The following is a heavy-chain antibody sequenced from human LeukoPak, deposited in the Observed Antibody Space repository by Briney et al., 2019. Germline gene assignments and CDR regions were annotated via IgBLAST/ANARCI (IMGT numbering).Heavy chain of an antibody. CDR3: ARGGSPFDY. J-gene: IGHJ4*02. CDR2: IYHSGST. V-gene: IGHV4-38-2*02. Sequence: SETLSLTCTVSGYSISSGYYWGWVRQPPGKGLEWIGEIYHSGSTNYNPSLKSRVTISVDKSKNQFSLKLSSVTAADTAVYYCARGGSPFDYWGQGTLVTVSS. CDR1: GYSISSGYY. D-gene: IGHD1-26*01.